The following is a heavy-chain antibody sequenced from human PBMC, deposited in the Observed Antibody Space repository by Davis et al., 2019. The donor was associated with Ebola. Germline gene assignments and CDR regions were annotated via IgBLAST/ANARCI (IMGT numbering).Heavy chain of an antibody. J-gene: IGHJ4*02. Sequence: GGSLKISCKGSGYSFTNYWIAWVRQMPGKGLEWMGIIDPGDSDTRYSPSFEGQVTISVDKSISTAYLQWSSLEASDTAMYFCARQEMATTDFDYWGQRTLVTVSS. D-gene: IGHD5-24*01. CDR3: ARQEMATTDFDY. CDR2: IDPGDSDT. V-gene: IGHV5-51*01. CDR1: GYSFTNYW.